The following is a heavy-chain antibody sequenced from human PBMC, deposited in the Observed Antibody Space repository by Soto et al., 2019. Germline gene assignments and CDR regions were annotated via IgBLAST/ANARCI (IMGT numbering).Heavy chain of an antibody. J-gene: IGHJ4*02. V-gene: IGHV4-34*01. D-gene: IGHD3-22*01. CDR1: GGSFSGYY. Sequence: ASETLSLTCAVYGGSFSGYYWSWIRQPPGKGLEWIGEINHSGSTNYNPSLKSRVTISVDTSKNQFSLKLSSVTAADTAVYYCARVHSTYYYDSSGLFFGRSGHYFDYWGQGTLVTVSS. CDR3: ARVHSTYYYDSSGLFFGRSGHYFDY. CDR2: INHSGST.